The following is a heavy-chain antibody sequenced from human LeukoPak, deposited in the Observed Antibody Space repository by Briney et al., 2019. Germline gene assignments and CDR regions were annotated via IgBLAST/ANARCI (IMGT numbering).Heavy chain of an antibody. CDR2: ISSSSSTI. CDR3: ARVDGYSSSWYRKYYYYMDV. Sequence: GGSLRLSCAASGFTFSSYSMNWVRQAPGKGLEWVSYISSSSSTIYYADSVKGRFTISRDNAKNSLYLQMNSLRAEDTAVYYCARVDGYSSSWYRKYYYYMDVWGKGTTVTVSS. J-gene: IGHJ6*03. V-gene: IGHV3-48*01. D-gene: IGHD6-13*01. CDR1: GFTFSSYS.